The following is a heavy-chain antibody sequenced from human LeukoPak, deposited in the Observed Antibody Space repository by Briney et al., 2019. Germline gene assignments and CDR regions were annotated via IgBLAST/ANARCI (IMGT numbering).Heavy chain of an antibody. J-gene: IGHJ5*02. Sequence: GGSLRLSCAASGFTFSSYSMNWVRQAPVRGLEWLSYISSSSSTIYYADSVKGRFTISRDNVKNSLFLQMNSLRAEDTAVYYCAREVPTNNWFDPWGQGTLVTVSS. D-gene: IGHD4-11*01. CDR2: ISSSSSTI. CDR3: AREVPTNNWFDP. CDR1: GFTFSSYS. V-gene: IGHV3-48*04.